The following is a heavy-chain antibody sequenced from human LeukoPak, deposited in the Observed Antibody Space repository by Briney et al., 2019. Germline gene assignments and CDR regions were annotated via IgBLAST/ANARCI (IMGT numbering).Heavy chain of an antibody. CDR3: AKSVGATTGGFGY. Sequence: GGSLRLSCAASGFTFDDYAMHWVRQAPGKGLEWVSGITWNSYSMGYADSVKGRFTITRDNAKNSLFLQMNSLRADDVALYYCAKSVGATTGGFGYWGQGTLVTVSS. J-gene: IGHJ4*02. D-gene: IGHD1-26*01. V-gene: IGHV3-9*03. CDR1: GFTFDDYA. CDR2: ITWNSYSM.